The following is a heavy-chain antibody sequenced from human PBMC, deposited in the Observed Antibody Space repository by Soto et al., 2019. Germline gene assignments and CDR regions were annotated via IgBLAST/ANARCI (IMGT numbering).Heavy chain of an antibody. CDR2: IWYDGVKK. Sequence: GGSLRLSCAASGFTFSSYGMHWVRQAPGKWLELLAVIWYDGVKKYYEASVKDRFTISRDNSKNTLYLKMTSLRAEDTAVYYCARDWGGSYYSYYYYGMDVWGQGTTVTVSS. V-gene: IGHV3-33*01. J-gene: IGHJ6*02. D-gene: IGHD1-26*01. CDR1: GFTFSSYG. CDR3: ARDWGGSYYSYYYYGMDV.